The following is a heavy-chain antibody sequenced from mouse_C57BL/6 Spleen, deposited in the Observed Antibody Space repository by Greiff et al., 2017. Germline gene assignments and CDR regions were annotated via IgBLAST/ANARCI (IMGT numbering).Heavy chain of an antibody. J-gene: IGHJ4*01. D-gene: IGHD2-3*01. CDR1: GFSLTSYG. V-gene: IGHV2-2*01. CDR3: ARDGYYPYYAMDY. Sequence: VKLMESGPGLVQPSQSLSITCTVSGFSLTSYGVHWVRQSPGKGLEWLGVLWSGGSTDYNAAFISRLSISKDNSKSQVFFKMNSLQADDTAIYYCARDGYYPYYAMDYWGQGTSVTVSS. CDR2: LWSGGST.